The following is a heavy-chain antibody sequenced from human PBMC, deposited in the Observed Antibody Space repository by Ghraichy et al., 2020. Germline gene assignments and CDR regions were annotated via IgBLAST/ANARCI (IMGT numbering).Heavy chain of an antibody. CDR3: ARGLRNLGIAAAQYRIDP. D-gene: IGHD6-13*01. V-gene: IGHV4-34*01. CDR2: INHSGST. Sequence: SETLSLTCAVYGGSFSGYYWSWIRQPPGKGLEWIGEINHSGSTNYNPSLKSRVTISVDTSKNQFSLKLSSVTAADTAVYYCARGLRNLGIAAAQYRIDPWGKRTLVTVSS. CDR1: GGSFSGYY. J-gene: IGHJ5*02.